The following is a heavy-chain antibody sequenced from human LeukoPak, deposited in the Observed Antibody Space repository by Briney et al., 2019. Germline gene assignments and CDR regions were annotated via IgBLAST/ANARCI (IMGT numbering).Heavy chain of an antibody. CDR2: INHSGTT. Sequence: SETLSLTCAVHGGSFSGYYWTWIRQPPGKGLEWIGEINHSGTTNYNPSLKSRVTISVDTSKNQFSLKVNSVTAADTAVYYCARHRFSSSSNYFDYWGQGTLVTVSS. V-gene: IGHV4-34*01. CDR1: GGSFSGYY. J-gene: IGHJ4*02. D-gene: IGHD6-13*01. CDR3: ARHRFSSSSNYFDY.